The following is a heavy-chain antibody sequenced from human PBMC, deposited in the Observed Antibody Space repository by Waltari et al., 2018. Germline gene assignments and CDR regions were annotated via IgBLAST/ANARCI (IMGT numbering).Heavy chain of an antibody. CDR1: GFDVSSSY. CDR2: IHSGGNT. V-gene: IGHV3-53*01. CDR3: AKDRSYGHSLAN. J-gene: IGHJ4*02. D-gene: IGHD4-17*01. Sequence: EVQLVESGGGLLQRGGSLRLSCAGSGFDVSSSYMNWVRQAPGKGRGWGSGIHSGGNTYYAASVKGRFTSSRDNSKNTLCLQMNSLRAEDTAVYYCAKDRSYGHSLANWGQGTLVTVSS.